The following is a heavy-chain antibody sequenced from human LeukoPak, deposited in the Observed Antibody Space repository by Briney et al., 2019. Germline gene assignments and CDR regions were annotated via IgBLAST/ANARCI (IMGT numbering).Heavy chain of an antibody. CDR1: GFIFSSYW. V-gene: IGHV3-74*01. CDR3: ARGGPGYYLDY. J-gene: IGHJ4*02. Sequence: GGSLRLSCAASGFIFSSYWMHWVRQAPGKGLVWVARIYIDGSDTTYADSVKGRFTISRDNARNTLYLQMNSLRGEDTAVYYCARGGPGYYLDYWGQGTLVTVSP. CDR2: IYIDGSDT.